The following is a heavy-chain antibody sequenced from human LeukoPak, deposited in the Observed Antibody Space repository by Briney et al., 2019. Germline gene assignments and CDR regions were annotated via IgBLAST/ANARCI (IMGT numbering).Heavy chain of an antibody. J-gene: IGHJ6*02. Sequence: GASVKVSCKASGYTFTSYDINWVRQAPGQGLEWMGWISAYNGNTNYAQKLQGRVTMTTDTSTSTAYMELRSLRSDDTAAYYCARDDFWSGYHYYYYGMDVWGQGTTVTVSS. V-gene: IGHV1-18*01. CDR1: GYTFTSYD. CDR3: ARDDFWSGYHYYYYGMDV. CDR2: ISAYNGNT. D-gene: IGHD3-3*01.